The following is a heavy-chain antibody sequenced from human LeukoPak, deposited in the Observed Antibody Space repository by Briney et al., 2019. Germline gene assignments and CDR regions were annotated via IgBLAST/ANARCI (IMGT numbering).Heavy chain of an antibody. V-gene: IGHV3-74*01. CDR1: GITFGNNW. Sequence: GGSLRLSYAASGITFGNNWMHWVRHGPGKGLVWISRINSDGGGAIYADSVKGRFTVSRDNAKNTLYLQMNSLRAEDTAVYYCARDVPHNWFDTWGQGTLVTVSS. CDR3: ARDVPHNWFDT. CDR2: INSDGGGA. J-gene: IGHJ5*02.